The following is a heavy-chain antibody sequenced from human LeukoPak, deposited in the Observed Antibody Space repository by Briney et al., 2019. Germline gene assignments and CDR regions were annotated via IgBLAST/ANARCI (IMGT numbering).Heavy chain of an antibody. CDR2: IKQDGSEK. J-gene: IGHJ3*02. D-gene: IGHD3-9*01. Sequence: PGGSLRLSCAASGFTFSSYWMSWVRQAPGKGLEWVANIKQDGSEKYYVDSVKGRFTISRDNAKNSLYLQMNSLRVEDTAVYYCARDGYFDWLLAFDIWGQGTMVTVSS. V-gene: IGHV3-7*01. CDR1: GFTFSSYW. CDR3: ARDGYFDWLLAFDI.